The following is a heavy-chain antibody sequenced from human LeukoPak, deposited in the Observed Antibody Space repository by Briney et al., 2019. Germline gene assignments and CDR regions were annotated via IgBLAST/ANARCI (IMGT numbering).Heavy chain of an antibody. D-gene: IGHD1-26*01. CDR1: GYTFTGYY. Sequence: VASVKVSCKASGYTFTGYYMHWVRQAPGQGLEWMGWINPNSGGTNYAQKFQGWVTMTRDTSISTVYMELSRLRSDDTAVYYCARGHSGSYQNLDYWGQGTLVTVSS. CDR3: ARGHSGSYQNLDY. V-gene: IGHV1-2*04. J-gene: IGHJ4*02. CDR2: INPNSGGT.